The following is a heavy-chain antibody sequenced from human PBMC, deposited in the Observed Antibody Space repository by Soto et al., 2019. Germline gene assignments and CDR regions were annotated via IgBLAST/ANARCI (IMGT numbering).Heavy chain of an antibody. J-gene: IGHJ4*02. CDR3: ASGLNGYLHYFDY. D-gene: IGHD5-18*01. CDR1: GYTFTSYA. V-gene: IGHV1-3*01. CDR2: INAGNGNT. Sequence: QVQLVQSGAEVKKPGASVNVSCKASGYTFTSYAMHWVRQAPGQRLEWMGWINAGNGNTKYSQKFQGRVTITRDTSASTAYMELSSLRSEDTAVYYCASGLNGYLHYFDYWGQGTLVTVSS.